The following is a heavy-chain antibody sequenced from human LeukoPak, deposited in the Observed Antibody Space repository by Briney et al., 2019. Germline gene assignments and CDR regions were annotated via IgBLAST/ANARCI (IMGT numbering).Heavy chain of an antibody. CDR3: ASGTPLDY. V-gene: IGHV4-61*02. D-gene: IGHD1-1*01. J-gene: IGHJ4*02. CDR2: IYTSGST. CDR1: DGSISSGSYY. Sequence: SETLSLTCTVSDGSISSGSYYWSWIRQPAGKGLEWIGRIYTSGSTNYNPSLKSRVTISVDTSKNQFSLKLSSVTAADTAVYYCASGTPLDYWGQGTLVTVSS.